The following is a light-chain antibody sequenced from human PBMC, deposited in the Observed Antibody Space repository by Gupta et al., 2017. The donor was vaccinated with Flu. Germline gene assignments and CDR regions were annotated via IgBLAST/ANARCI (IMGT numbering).Light chain of an antibody. J-gene: IGKJ2*01. V-gene: IGKV3-15*01. CDR3: QQYNNWPPYT. CDR2: GAS. Sequence: PATLSVSPGERATLSCRASQSVSSNLAWYQQKPGQAPRLLIYGASTRATGIPARFSGSGSGTEFTLTISSLQSEDFAVYYCQQYNNWPPYTFGQGTKLEIK. CDR1: QSVSSN.